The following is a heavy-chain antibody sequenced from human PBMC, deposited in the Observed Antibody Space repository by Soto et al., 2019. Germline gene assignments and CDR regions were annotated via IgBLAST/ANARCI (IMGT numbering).Heavy chain of an antibody. J-gene: IGHJ4*02. V-gene: IGHV5-51*01. CDR3: ATKAEMSXILYGY. Sequence: PGESLKSACKGSGYSFTSYWIGWVRQMPGKGLEWMGIIYPGDSDTRYSPSFQGQVTISADKSISTAYLQWSSLKASDTAMYYCATKAEMSXILYGYWGQGTXVXV. CDR1: GYSFTSYW. CDR2: IYPGDSDT. D-gene: IGHD3-16*01.